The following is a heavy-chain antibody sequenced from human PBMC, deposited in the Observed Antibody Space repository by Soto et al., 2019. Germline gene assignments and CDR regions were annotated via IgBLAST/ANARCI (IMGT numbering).Heavy chain of an antibody. CDR1: GFTFSSYG. CDR2: IWYDGSNK. D-gene: IGHD3-10*01. CDR3: ARDHPGRGFDY. V-gene: IGHV3-33*01. J-gene: IGHJ4*02. Sequence: QVQLVESGGGVVQPGRSLRLSCAASGFTFSSYGMHWVRQAPGKGLEWVAVIWYDGSNKYYADSVKGRFTISRDNSKNTLYLQMNSVRAEDTAVYYCARDHPGRGFDYWGQGTLVTVSS.